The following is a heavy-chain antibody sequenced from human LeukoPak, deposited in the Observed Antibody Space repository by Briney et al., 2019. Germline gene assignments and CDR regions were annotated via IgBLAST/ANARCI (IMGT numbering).Heavy chain of an antibody. J-gene: IGHJ3*02. Sequence: GGSLRLSCAASGFIYSSYGMTWVRQAPGKGLEWVSDISGSGSRTDYADSVKGRFTISRDNAKNTLYLQMNSLRAEDTAAYYCAKGSREWELLGAFDTWGQGTMVTVSS. V-gene: IGHV3-23*01. CDR3: AKGSREWELLGAFDT. D-gene: IGHD1-26*01. CDR2: ISGSGSRT. CDR1: GFIYSSYG.